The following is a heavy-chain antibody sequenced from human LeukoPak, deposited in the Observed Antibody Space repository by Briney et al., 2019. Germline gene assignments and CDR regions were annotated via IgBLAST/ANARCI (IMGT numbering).Heavy chain of an antibody. CDR1: GYTFTSYG. J-gene: IGHJ6*02. D-gene: IGHD6-13*01. CDR2: ISAYNGNT. CDR3: ARDRIAAAGTYGMDV. V-gene: IGHV1-18*01. Sequence: ASVEVSCKASGYTFTSYGISWVRQAPGQGLEWMGWISAYNGNTNYAQKLQGRVTMTTDTSTSTAYMELRSLRSDDTAVYYCARDRIAAAGTYGMDVWGQGTTVTVSS.